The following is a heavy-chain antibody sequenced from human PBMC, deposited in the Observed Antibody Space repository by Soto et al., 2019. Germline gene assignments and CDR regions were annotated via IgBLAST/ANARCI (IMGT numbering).Heavy chain of an antibody. V-gene: IGHV2-5*02. CDR2: IYWDDDK. D-gene: IGHD5-18*01. CDR3: AHRPFNSAWHDAYDI. J-gene: IGHJ3*02. CDR1: GFSLSARGEG. Sequence: QITLKESGPTLVKPTETLTLTCTFSGFSLSARGEGVGWIRQPPGKALEWLAIIYWDDDKRYRPSLRTTFTITNDTSKNQLVLTMTNMDPVDTATYFCAHRPFNSAWHDAYDIWGPGTMVTVSS.